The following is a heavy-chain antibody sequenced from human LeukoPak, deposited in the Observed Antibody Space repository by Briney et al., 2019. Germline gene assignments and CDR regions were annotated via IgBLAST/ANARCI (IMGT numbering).Heavy chain of an antibody. V-gene: IGHV1-69*04. D-gene: IGHD6-6*01. CDR2: IIPILGIA. CDR3: ARNSIAARRRLDY. J-gene: IGHJ4*02. CDR1: GGTFSSYA. Sequence: ASVKVSCKASGGTFSSYAISWVRQAPGQGLEWMGRIIPILGIANYAQKFQGRVTITTDESTSTAYMELSSLRSEDTAVYYCARNSIAARRRLDYWGQGTLVTVSS.